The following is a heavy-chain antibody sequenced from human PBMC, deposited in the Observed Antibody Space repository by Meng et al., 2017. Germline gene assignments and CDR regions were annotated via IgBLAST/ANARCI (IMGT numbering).Heavy chain of an antibody. Sequence: GESLKISCAASGFTFSSYWMHWVRQAPGKGLVWVSRINRDGSSTSYADSVKGRFTISRDNAKNTLYLQMNSLRSEDTAVYYCARGGSSGLVGYYYYGMDVWGQGTTVTVSS. D-gene: IGHD6-19*01. J-gene: IGHJ6*02. CDR1: GFTFSSYW. V-gene: IGHV3-74*01. CDR3: ARGGSSGLVGYYYYGMDV. CDR2: INRDGSST.